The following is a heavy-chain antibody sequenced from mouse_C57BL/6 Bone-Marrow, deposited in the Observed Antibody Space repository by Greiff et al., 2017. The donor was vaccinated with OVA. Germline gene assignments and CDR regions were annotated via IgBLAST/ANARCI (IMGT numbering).Heavy chain of an antibody. Sequence: QVQLQQSGPELVKPGASVKISCKASGYAFSSSWMNWVKQRPGKGLEWIGRIYPGDGDTNYNGKFKGKATLTADKSSSTAYMQLSSLTSEDSAVYFCARETTVVAKAHYYAMDYWGQGTSVTVSS. CDR2: IYPGDGDT. J-gene: IGHJ4*01. D-gene: IGHD1-1*01. V-gene: IGHV1-82*01. CDR3: ARETTVVAKAHYYAMDY. CDR1: GYAFSSSW.